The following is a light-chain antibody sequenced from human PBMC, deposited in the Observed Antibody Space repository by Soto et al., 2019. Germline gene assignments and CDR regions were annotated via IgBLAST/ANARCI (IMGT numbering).Light chain of an antibody. CDR3: CSYAGSYIGYV. Sequence: QSVLTQPRSVSGSPGQSVTISCTGTSSDVGDYNHVSWYQHQPGKAPKLMIYDVSKRPSGVPDRFSGSKSGNTASLTISGLQAEDEADYYCCSYAGSYIGYVFGTGTKVTV. J-gene: IGLJ1*01. CDR1: SSDVGDYNH. V-gene: IGLV2-11*01. CDR2: DVS.